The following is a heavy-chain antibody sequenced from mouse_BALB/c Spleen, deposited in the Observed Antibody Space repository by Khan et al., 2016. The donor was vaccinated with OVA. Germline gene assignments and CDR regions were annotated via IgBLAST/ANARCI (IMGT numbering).Heavy chain of an antibody. D-gene: IGHD2-1*01. J-gene: IGHJ2*01. Sequence: EVQLQQSGTVLARPGASVKMSCKGSGYTFTNYWMHWVKQRPGQGLEWIGVIYPGNSDTNYNQKFKGKAKLTAVTSTSPAYMELNSLTNEDSAVYYWTRNGFGNYEVWDYWGQGTTLTVSS. CDR1: GYTFTNYW. CDR3: TRNGFGNYEVWDY. CDR2: IYPGNSDT. V-gene: IGHV1-5*01.